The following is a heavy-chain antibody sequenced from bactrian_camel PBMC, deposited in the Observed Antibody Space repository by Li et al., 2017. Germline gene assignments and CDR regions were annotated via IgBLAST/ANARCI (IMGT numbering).Heavy chain of an antibody. V-gene: IGHV3S53*01. J-gene: IGHJ4*01. CDR3: AADTTSRSFSAPLASFAYNY. Sequence: HVQLVESGGDSVQAGGSLRLSCAAPGYIYRHNCMGWFREVPGKEREGVATILPGAGNTYYADSVNGRFTISRGDDKNTVSLQMNNLKPEDTAIYYCAADTTSRSFSAPLASFAYNYWGQGTQVTVS. CDR1: GYIYRHNC. CDR2: ILPGAGNT.